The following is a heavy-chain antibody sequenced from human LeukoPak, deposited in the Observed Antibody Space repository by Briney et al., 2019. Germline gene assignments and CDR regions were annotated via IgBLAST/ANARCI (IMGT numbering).Heavy chain of an antibody. Sequence: SETLSLTCTVSGGSISSYYWSWIRQPPGKGLEWIGYIYYSGSTNYNPSLKSRVTISVDTSKNQFPLKLSSVTAADTAVYYCASLGYCSSTSCYGTFDYWGQGTLVTVSS. D-gene: IGHD2-2*01. CDR2: IYYSGST. V-gene: IGHV4-59*01. CDR1: GGSISSYY. CDR3: ASLGYCSSTSCYGTFDY. J-gene: IGHJ4*02.